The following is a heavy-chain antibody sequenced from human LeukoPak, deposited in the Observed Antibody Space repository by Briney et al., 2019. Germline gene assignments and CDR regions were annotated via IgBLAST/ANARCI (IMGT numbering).Heavy chain of an antibody. V-gene: IGHV3-21*01. CDR3: ASRMTTVTTGSY. Sequence: PGGSLRLSCAASGFTFSSYSMNWVRQAPGKGLEWVSSISSSSSYIYYADSVKGRFTISRDNAKNSLYLQMNSLRAEDTAVYYCASRMTTVTTGSYWGQGTLVTVSS. CDR2: ISSSSSYI. D-gene: IGHD4-17*01. J-gene: IGHJ4*02. CDR1: GFTFSSYS.